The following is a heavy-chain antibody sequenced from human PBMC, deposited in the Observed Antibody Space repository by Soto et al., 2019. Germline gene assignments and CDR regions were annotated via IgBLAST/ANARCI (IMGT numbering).Heavy chain of an antibody. CDR3: ARESYGWELTEYYFDY. J-gene: IGHJ4*02. CDR2: IYYSGST. Sequence: PSETLSLTCTVSGGSISSYYWSWIRQPPGKGLEWIGYIYYSGSTNYNPSLKSRVTISVDTSKNQFSLKLSSVTAADTAVYYCARESYGWELTEYYFDYWGQGTLVTVSS. V-gene: IGHV4-59*01. CDR1: GGSISSYY. D-gene: IGHD1-26*01.